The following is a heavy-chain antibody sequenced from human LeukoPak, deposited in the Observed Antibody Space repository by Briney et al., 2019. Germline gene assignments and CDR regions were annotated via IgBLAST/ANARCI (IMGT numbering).Heavy chain of an antibody. CDR3: ARVFDGSVWD. V-gene: IGHV3-48*01. CDR2: ISSSSSTI. J-gene: IGHJ4*02. CDR1: GFTFSSYS. Sequence: PGGSLRLSCAASGFTFSSYSMTWVRQAPGKGLEWVSYISSSSSTIYYADSVKGRFTISRDNAKNSLYLQMNSLRAEDTAVYYCARVFDGSVWDWGQGTLVTVSS. D-gene: IGHD3-9*01.